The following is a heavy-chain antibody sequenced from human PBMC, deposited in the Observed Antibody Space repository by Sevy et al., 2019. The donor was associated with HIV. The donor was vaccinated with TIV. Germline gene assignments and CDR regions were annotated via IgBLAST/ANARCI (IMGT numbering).Heavy chain of an antibody. Sequence: GGSLSLSCAASGFTFSSYAMSWVRQSPGKGLEWVSCIIGSGGRTYYAESVKGRFTISRDNAKNTLYLQMNNLRAEDTAVYYCAKDGHDYGDFYFNYWGQGTLVTVSS. CDR1: GFTFSSYA. D-gene: IGHD4-17*01. J-gene: IGHJ4*02. V-gene: IGHV3-23*01. CDR3: AKDGHDYGDFYFNY. CDR2: IIGSGGRT.